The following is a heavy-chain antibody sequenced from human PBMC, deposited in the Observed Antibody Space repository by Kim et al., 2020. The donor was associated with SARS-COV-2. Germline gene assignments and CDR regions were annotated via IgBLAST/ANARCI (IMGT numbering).Heavy chain of an antibody. CDR1: GGSFSGYY. D-gene: IGHD3-3*01. V-gene: IGHV4-34*01. J-gene: IGHJ4*02. CDR3: ARFIDFWSGYYTAAFDY. Sequence: SETLSLTCAVYGGSFSGYYWSWIRQPPGKGLEWIGEINHSGSTNYNPSLKSRVTISVDTSKNQFSLKLSSVTAADTAVYYCARFIDFWSGYYTAAFDYWGQGTLVTVSS. CDR2: INHSGST.